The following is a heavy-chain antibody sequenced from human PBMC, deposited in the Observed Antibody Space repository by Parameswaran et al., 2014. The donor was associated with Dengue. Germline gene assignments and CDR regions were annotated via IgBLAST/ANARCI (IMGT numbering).Heavy chain of an antibody. CDR2: IYSGGST. J-gene: IGHJ4*02. V-gene: IGHV3-66*01. Sequence: VRRLQEGLEWVSVIYSGGSTYYADSVKGRFTISRDNSKNTLYLQMNSLRAEDTAVYYCARSPTVAYYFDYWGQGTLVTVSS. D-gene: IGHD4-23*01. CDR3: ARSPTVAYYFDY.